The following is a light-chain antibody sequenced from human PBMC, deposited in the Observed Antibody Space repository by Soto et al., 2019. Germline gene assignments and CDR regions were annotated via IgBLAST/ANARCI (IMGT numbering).Light chain of an antibody. CDR1: QTLNDW. CDR3: QQYKYYWT. CDR2: ATS. J-gene: IGKJ1*01. V-gene: IGKV1-5*03. Sequence: DIQMTQSPSTLSASVGDRVTITCRASQTLNDWLAWYQHKPGQGPKPLIYATSKLETGVPPRFSGSGSGTEFTLPINGLQRDDSATYFCQQYKYYWTFGQGTKVEVK.